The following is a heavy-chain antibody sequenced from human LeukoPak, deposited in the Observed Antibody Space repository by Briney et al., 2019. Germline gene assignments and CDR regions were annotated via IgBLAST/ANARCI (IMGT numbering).Heavy chain of an antibody. V-gene: IGHV4-30-2*01. CDR1: GGSISSGGYS. J-gene: IGHJ3*02. Sequence: PSQTLSLTCAVSGGSISSGGYSWSWIRQPPGKGLEWIGYICHSGSTYYNPSLKSRVTISVDRSKNQFSLKLSSVTAADTAVYYCARVDGTTDAFDIWGQGTMVTVSS. CDR2: ICHSGST. CDR3: ARVDGTTDAFDI. D-gene: IGHD1-7*01.